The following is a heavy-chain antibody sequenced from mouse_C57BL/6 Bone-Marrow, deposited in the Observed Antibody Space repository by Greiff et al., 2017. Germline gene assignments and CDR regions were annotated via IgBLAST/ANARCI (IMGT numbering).Heavy chain of an antibody. CDR1: GYTFTDYY. CDR2: INPNNGGT. Sequence: EVQLQQSGPELVKPGASVKISCKASGYTFTDYYMNWVKQSHGKSLEWIGDINPNNGGTSYNQKFKGKATLTVDKSSSTAYMELRSLTSEDSAVYYCARRRSKGGFAYWGQGTLVTVSA. CDR3: ARRRSKGGFAY. J-gene: IGHJ3*01. D-gene: IGHD1-3*01. V-gene: IGHV1-26*01.